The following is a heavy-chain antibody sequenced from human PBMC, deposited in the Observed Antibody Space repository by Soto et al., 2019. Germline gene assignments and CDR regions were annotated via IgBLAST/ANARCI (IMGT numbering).Heavy chain of an antibody. J-gene: IGHJ4*02. CDR2: ISGSGGST. CDR1: GFTFSSYA. CDR3: VRAPKYYDSSGYSYLSFDY. V-gene: IGHV3-23*01. D-gene: IGHD3-22*01. Sequence: EVQLLESGGGLVQPGGSLRLSCAASGFTFSSYAMSWVRQAPGKGLEWVSAISGSGGSTYYADSVKGRFTISRDNSKNSLYLQMNSLRAEDTAVYYCVRAPKYYDSSGYSYLSFDYWGQGTLVTVSS.